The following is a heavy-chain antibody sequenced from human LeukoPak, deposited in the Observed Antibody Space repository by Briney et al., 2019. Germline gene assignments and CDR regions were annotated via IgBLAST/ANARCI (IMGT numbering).Heavy chain of an antibody. CDR3: ARGDPPMPYGSGSVVFDY. Sequence: GASVKVSCKASGYTFTSYGISWVRQAPGQGLEWMGWISAYNGNTNYAQKLQGRVTMTTDTSTSTAYMELRSLRSDDTAVYYCARGDPPMPYGSGSVVFDYWGQGTLVTVSS. J-gene: IGHJ4*02. V-gene: IGHV1-18*04. D-gene: IGHD3-10*01. CDR2: ISAYNGNT. CDR1: GYTFTSYG.